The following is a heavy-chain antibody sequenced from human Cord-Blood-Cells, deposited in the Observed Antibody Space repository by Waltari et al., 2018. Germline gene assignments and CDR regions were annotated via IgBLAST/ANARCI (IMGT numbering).Heavy chain of an antibody. D-gene: IGHD6-13*01. CDR3: ARDIAAAGTDY. CDR2: VISSSSDI. V-gene: IGHV3-21*01. Sequence: EVQLVESVGGLVKPGGFLRLSCAASGFTFNSYSMNWVRQAQGKGLEWISTVISSSSDIYYADSVTGRLTSSRDNAKNSLYLQLNSLRAEDTAVYYCARDIAAAGTDYWGQGTLVTVAS. J-gene: IGHJ4*02. CDR1: GFTFNSYS.